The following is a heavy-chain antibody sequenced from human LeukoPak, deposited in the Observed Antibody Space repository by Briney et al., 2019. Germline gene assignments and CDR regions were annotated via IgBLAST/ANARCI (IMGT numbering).Heavy chain of an antibody. CDR1: GGSFSDYY. CDR3: ARGGRSYYDSSGYYYS. Sequence: PSETLSLTCTVYGGSFSDYYWSWIRQPPGKGLEWIGETNHSGSTNYSPSLKSRVTISVDTFNNQFSLKLSSVTAADTAVYYCARGGRSYYDSSGYYYSWGQGILVTVSS. CDR2: TNHSGST. J-gene: IGHJ4*02. V-gene: IGHV4-34*01. D-gene: IGHD3-22*01.